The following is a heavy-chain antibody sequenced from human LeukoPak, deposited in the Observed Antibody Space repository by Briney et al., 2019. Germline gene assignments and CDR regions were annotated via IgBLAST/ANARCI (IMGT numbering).Heavy chain of an antibody. CDR3: ARGTLRSGSYEYYFDY. V-gene: IGHV3-48*03. CDR1: GFTFSSYE. CDR2: IRNSGNNI. Sequence: GGSLRLSCAASGFTFSSYEMNWDRQAPGKGLEWVSYIRNSGNNIYYADSVKGRFTISRDNAKNSLYLQMNSLRAEDTAVYYCARGTLRSGSYEYYFDYWGQGTLVTVSS. D-gene: IGHD3-22*01. J-gene: IGHJ4*02.